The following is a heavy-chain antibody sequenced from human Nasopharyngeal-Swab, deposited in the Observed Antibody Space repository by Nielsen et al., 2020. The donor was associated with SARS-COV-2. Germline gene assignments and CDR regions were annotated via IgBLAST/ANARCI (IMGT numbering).Heavy chain of an antibody. Sequence: ASVKVSCKVSGYTLTELSMHWVRQAPGKGLEWMGGFDPEDGETIYAQKFQGRVTMTEDTSTDTAYMELSRLRSDDTAVYYCARDQLRLGELSLNAEPDAFDIWGQGTMVTVSS. V-gene: IGHV1-24*01. CDR3: ARDQLRLGELSLNAEPDAFDI. J-gene: IGHJ3*02. CDR2: FDPEDGET. CDR1: GYTLTELS. D-gene: IGHD3-16*02.